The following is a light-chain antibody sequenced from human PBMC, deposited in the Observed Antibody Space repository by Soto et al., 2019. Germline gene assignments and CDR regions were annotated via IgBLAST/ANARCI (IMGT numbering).Light chain of an antibody. J-gene: IGKJ4*01. V-gene: IGKV3-11*01. CDR1: QTVTY. CDR3: QQRGTGPPLA. CDR2: DAS. Sequence: IVLTQSPATLSLSPGEGATLSCRASQTVTYLAWYQQKPGQSPLLLIYDASKRAAGVPARFSATGSGTDFTLAISSLETDDFAVYYCQQRGTGPPLAFGAGSRIEIK.